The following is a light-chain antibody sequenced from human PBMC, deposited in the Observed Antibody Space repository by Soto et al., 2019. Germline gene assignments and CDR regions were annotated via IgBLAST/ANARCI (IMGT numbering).Light chain of an antibody. J-gene: IGKJ1*01. CDR1: QSISSW. V-gene: IGKV1-5*03. CDR2: KAS. CDR3: QQYSDNWT. Sequence: DIQMTQSPSTLSASVGDRVTITCRASQSISSWLAWYQQKPGTAPKLLIYKASTLQSGVPSRFSGSGSGTEFTLTISSLQPDDFATYYCQQYSDNWTCGKGTKVEIK.